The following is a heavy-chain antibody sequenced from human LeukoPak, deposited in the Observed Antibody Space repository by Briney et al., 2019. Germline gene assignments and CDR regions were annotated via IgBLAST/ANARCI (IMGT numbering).Heavy chain of an antibody. V-gene: IGHV3-23*01. Sequence: GGSLRLSCAASGFTFSSYAMSWVRQAPGKGLEWVSAISGSGGFTYYADSVKGRFTISRDNSKNTLYLQMNSLRAEDTAVYYCANSGIADRSFDYWGQGTLVTVSS. CDR2: ISGSGGFT. J-gene: IGHJ4*02. CDR3: ANSGIADRSFDY. CDR1: GFTFSSYA. D-gene: IGHD6-6*01.